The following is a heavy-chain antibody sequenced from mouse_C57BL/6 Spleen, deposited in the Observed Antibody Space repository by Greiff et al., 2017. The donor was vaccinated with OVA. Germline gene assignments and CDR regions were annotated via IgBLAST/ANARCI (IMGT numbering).Heavy chain of an antibody. CDR2: IYPRSGNT. Sequence: VQLVESGAELARPGASVKLSCKASGYTFTSYGISWVKQRTGQGLEWIGEIYPRSGNTYYNEKFKGKATLTVNKSSSTAYMELRSLTSEDSAVYYCARDYYYGSGAYWGQGTLVTVSA. D-gene: IGHD1-1*01. J-gene: IGHJ3*01. V-gene: IGHV1-81*01. CDR1: GYTFTSYG. CDR3: ARDYYYGSGAY.